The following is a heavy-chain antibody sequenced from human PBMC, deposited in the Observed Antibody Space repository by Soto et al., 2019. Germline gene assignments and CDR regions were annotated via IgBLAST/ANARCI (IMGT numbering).Heavy chain of an antibody. Sequence: PSETLSLTCAVYGGSFSGYYWSWIRQPPGKGLEWIGSVYYSGSTYYNPSLEGRVTISVDKSKNQFSLKLMSLSAADTAVYYCGRLEGLATISYYFDYWGQGALVTVSS. J-gene: IGHJ4*02. CDR1: GGSFSGYY. CDR3: GRLEGLATISYYFDY. V-gene: IGHV4-34*01. D-gene: IGHD3-9*01. CDR2: VYYSGST.